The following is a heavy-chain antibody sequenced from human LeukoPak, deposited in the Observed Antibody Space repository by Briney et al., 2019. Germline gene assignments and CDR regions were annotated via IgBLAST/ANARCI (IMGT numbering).Heavy chain of an antibody. V-gene: IGHV3-23*01. J-gene: IGHJ4*02. Sequence: GGSLRLSCAASGFTFSSYAMSWVRQIPEKGLEWVSSVTGSGDSTYYADSVRGRFTVSRDNSKNTLYLQINSLRAEDTAVYYCAREGSLWFGESKTDFWGQGTLVTVSS. CDR3: AREGSLWFGESKTDF. CDR2: VTGSGDST. CDR1: GFTFSSYA. D-gene: IGHD3-10*01.